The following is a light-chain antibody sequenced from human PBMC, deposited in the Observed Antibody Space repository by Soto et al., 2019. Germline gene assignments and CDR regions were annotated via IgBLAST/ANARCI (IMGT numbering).Light chain of an antibody. J-gene: IGKJ4*01. V-gene: IGKV3-11*01. CDR3: QQRYTWVT. CDR1: QSVGNS. CDR2: DAS. Sequence: EIVLTQSPATLSLYPGERATLSYRASQSVGNSLAWFQQTPGQAPRLLIYDASTRATGIPARFSGSGSGTAFTLTISSLEPEDSAVYYCQQRYTWVTFGGGTKVEIK.